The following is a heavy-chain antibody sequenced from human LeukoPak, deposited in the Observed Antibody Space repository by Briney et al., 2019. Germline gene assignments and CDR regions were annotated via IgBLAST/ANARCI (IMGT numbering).Heavy chain of an antibody. Sequence: ASVKVSCKASGYTFTSYGISWVRQAPGQGLEYMGSINLNSGGTNYAQKLQGRVTMTRDTSISTAYMELRSLRSDDTAVYYCAREPGGTGYFDYWGQGTLVTVSS. CDR1: GYTFTSYG. V-gene: IGHV1-2*02. CDR2: INLNSGGT. D-gene: IGHD1-1*01. CDR3: AREPGGTGYFDY. J-gene: IGHJ4*02.